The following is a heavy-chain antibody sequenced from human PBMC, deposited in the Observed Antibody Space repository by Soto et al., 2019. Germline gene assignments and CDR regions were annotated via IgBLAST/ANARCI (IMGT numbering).Heavy chain of an antibody. J-gene: IGHJ4*02. Sequence: QVQLQESGPGLVKPSETLSLTCVVSGDSINSSYWWNWVRQPPGKGLEWIGEISHGGGTNFNPSLKSRATISVDKSKNHLSLKLDSVTAADTAVYYCAREVSGIQAFDYWGQGTLVTVSS. CDR1: GDSINSSYW. V-gene: IGHV4-4*02. D-gene: IGHD1-20*01. CDR2: ISHGGGT. CDR3: AREVSGIQAFDY.